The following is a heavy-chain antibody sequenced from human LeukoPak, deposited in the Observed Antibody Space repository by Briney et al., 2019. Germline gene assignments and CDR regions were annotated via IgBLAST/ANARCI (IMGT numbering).Heavy chain of an antibody. J-gene: IGHJ4*02. CDR1: GYTLTELS. CDR3: ARGLDY. Sequence: ASVKVSCKVSGYTLTELSMHWVRQAPGKGLEWMGGFDPEDGETIYAQKFQGRVTMTRNTSISTAYMELSSLRSEDTAVYYCARGLDYWGQGTLVTVSS. CDR2: FDPEDGET. V-gene: IGHV1-24*01.